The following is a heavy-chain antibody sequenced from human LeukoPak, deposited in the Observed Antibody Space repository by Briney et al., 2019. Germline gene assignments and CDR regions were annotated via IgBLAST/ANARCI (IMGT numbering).Heavy chain of an antibody. CDR3: AREHSGYDFPGRDYYYMDV. CDR1: GYTFSSYA. CDR2: ISSISSSYI. D-gene: IGHD5-12*01. Sequence: GGSLRLSCAASGYTFSSYAMSWVRQAPGKGLEWVSSISSISSSYIYYADSVKGRFTISRDNARNSLYLQMNSLRAEDTAVYYCAREHSGYDFPGRDYYYMDVWGKGTTVTVSS. V-gene: IGHV3-21*01. J-gene: IGHJ6*03.